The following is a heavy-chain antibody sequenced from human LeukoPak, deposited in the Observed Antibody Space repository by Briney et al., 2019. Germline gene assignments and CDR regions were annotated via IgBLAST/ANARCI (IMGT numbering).Heavy chain of an antibody. D-gene: IGHD2-2*01. CDR2: IWYDGSNK. CDR3: ARAYCSSTSCYGMDV. Sequence: PGGSLRLSCAASGFTFSSYGMHWVRQAPGKGLEWVAVIWYDGSNKYYADSVKGRFTISRDNSKNTLYLQMNSLRAEDTAVYYCARAYCSSTSCYGMDVWGQGTTVTVSS. CDR1: GFTFSSYG. V-gene: IGHV3-33*01. J-gene: IGHJ6*02.